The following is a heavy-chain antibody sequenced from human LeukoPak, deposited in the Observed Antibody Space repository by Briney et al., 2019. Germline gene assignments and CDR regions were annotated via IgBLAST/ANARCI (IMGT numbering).Heavy chain of an antibody. J-gene: IGHJ6*02. V-gene: IGHV4-30-4*08. CDR1: GGSISSGGYY. Sequence: SETLSLTCTVSGGSISSGGYYWSWIRQPPGKGLEWIGYIYYSGSIYYNPSLKSRLTISVDTSESQFSLKLSSVTAADTAVYYCARSFTMIRGVITYGMDVWGQGTTVTVSS. D-gene: IGHD3-10*01. CDR3: ARSFTMIRGVITYGMDV. CDR2: IYYSGSI.